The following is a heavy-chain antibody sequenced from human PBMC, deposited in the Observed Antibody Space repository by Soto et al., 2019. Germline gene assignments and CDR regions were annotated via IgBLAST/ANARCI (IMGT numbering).Heavy chain of an antibody. CDR2: IYYSGST. D-gene: IGHD3-9*01. V-gene: IGHV4-39*01. CDR3: ARHAYYDILTGHNDAFDI. Sequence: SETLSLTCTVSGGSISSSSYYWGWIRQPPGKGLEWIGSIYYSGSTYYNPSLESRVTISVDTSKNQFSLKLSSVTAADTAVYYCARHAYYDILTGHNDAFDIWGQGTMVTVS. CDR1: GGSISSSSYY. J-gene: IGHJ3*02.